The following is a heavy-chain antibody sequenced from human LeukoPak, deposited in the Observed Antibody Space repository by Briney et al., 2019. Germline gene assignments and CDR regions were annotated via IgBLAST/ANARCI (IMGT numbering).Heavy chain of an antibody. D-gene: IGHD6-19*01. CDR1: GFTFSTYA. CDR2: ISSNGGST. Sequence: GGSLRLSCAASGFTFSTYAMHWVRQAPGKRLEYVSAISSNGGSTYYANSVKGRFTISRDNSKNTLYLQMGSLRAEDMAVYYCAKVGGSGWSPIDYWGQGTLVTVSS. J-gene: IGHJ4*02. V-gene: IGHV3-64*01. CDR3: AKVGGSGWSPIDY.